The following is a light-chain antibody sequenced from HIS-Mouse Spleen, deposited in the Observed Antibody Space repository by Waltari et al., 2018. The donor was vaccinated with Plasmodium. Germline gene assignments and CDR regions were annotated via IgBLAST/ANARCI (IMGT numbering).Light chain of an antibody. CDR2: EDS. Sequence: SYELTQPPSVSVSPGQTARITCSGDALPKKYAYWDQQKSGQAPVLVIYEDSKRPSGMPDRFYGTSSGTMATLTISGAQVEDEADYYCYSTDSSGNHRVFGGGTKLTVL. J-gene: IGLJ3*02. CDR3: YSTDSSGNHRV. V-gene: IGLV3-10*01. CDR1: ALPKKY.